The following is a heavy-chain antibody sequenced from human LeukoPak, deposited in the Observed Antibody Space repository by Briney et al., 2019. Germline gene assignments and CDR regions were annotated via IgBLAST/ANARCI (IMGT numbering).Heavy chain of an antibody. D-gene: IGHD3-22*01. CDR3: ARASGYHDY. V-gene: IGHV3-53*01. CDR2: IYSGGST. CDR1: GFTFSDHC. J-gene: IGHJ4*02. Sequence: PGGSLRLSCAASGFTFSDHCMDWVRQAPGKGLEWVSVIYSGGSTYYADSVKGRFTISRDNSKNTLYLQMNSLRAEDTAVYYCARASGYHDYWGQGTLVTVSS.